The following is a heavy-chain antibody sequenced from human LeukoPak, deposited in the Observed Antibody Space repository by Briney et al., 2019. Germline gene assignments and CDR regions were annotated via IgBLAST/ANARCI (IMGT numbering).Heavy chain of an antibody. CDR1: GYTFTSYD. V-gene: IGHV1-8*01. J-gene: IGHJ3*02. CDR3: ARPYDTSGRSPNDAFDI. CDR2: VNPNSGNT. Sequence: GASVKVSCKASGYTFTSYDINWVRQATGQGLEWMGWVNPNSGNTGYAQNFQGRVTMTRNTSISTAYMELSSLRSEDTAVYYCARPYDTSGRSPNDAFDIWGQGTMVMVSS. D-gene: IGHD3-22*01.